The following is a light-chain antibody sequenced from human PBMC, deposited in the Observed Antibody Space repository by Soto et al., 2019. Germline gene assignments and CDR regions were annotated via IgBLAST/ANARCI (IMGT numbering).Light chain of an antibody. CDR2: DVD. CDR1: SSDIGHYHY. CDR3: ASYTVSSPVV. J-gene: IGLJ2*01. V-gene: IGLV2-14*01. Sequence: QSALTQPASVSGSPGQSITISCTGTSSDIGHYHYVSWYQQHPGEAPKLMIYDVDNRPSGVSNRFSGSKSGSTASLTISGLQAEDEADYYCASYTVSSPVVFGGGTKLTVL.